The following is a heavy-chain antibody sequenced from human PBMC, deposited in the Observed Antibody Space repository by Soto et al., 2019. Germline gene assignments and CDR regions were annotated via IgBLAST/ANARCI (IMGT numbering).Heavy chain of an antibody. J-gene: IGHJ6*03. CDR2: IKQGGNEK. CDR3: VREVEGFISYGRQGLAF. V-gene: IGHV3-7*01. Sequence: RVSQTTGKGLEWVANIKQGGNEKFYVDSVKGRFTISRDNAKNSLYLQMRSLRAEDTAVYYCVREVEGFISYGRQGLAFWGKGSSVPVS. D-gene: IGHD5-18*01.